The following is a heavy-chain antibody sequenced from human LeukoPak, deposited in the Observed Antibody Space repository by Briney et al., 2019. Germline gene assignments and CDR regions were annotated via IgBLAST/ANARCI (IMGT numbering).Heavy chain of an antibody. V-gene: IGHV4-59*08. D-gene: IGHD4-23*01. Sequence: KPLGTPSLTRTVPGGSPSEYFWSWIRETPREGLEGIWDIYSSGSTNYNPSLKSRVTISVDTSKNQFSLKLSSVTAADTAVYYCARHYSVTRRLGFVDYWGQGTLVTVSS. CDR3: ARHYSVTRRLGFVDY. J-gene: IGHJ4*02. CDR2: IYSSGST. CDR1: GGSPSEYF.